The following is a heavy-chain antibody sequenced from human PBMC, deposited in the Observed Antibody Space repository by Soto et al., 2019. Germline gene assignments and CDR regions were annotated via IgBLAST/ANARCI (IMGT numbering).Heavy chain of an antibody. D-gene: IGHD6-13*01. V-gene: IGHV1-18*04. CDR1: GYTFTSYG. CDR2: ISAYNGNT. J-gene: IGHJ6*02. Sequence: ASVKVSCKASGYTFTSYGISWVRQAPVQGREWMGWISAYNGNTNYAQKLQGRVTMTTETSTSTAYMELRSLRSDDTAVYYCARGRSSSSWYYYYGMDVSAQGATVTVSS. CDR3: ARGRSSSSWYYYYGMDV.